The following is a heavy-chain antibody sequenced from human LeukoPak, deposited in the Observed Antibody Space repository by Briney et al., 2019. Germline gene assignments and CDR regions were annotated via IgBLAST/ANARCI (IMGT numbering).Heavy chain of an antibody. Sequence: QSGGSLRLSCAASGFTFSSHAMSWVRQAPGKGLEWVANIKQDGSEKYYVDSVKGRFTISRDNAKNSLYLQMNSLRAEDTAVYYCARTFRDGHGYWGQGTLVTVSS. CDR3: ARTFRDGHGY. D-gene: IGHD5-24*01. J-gene: IGHJ4*02. CDR1: GFTFSSHA. CDR2: IKQDGSEK. V-gene: IGHV3-7*01.